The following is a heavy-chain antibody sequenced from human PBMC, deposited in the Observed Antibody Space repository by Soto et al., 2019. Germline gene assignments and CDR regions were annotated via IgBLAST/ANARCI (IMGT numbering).Heavy chain of an antibody. J-gene: IGHJ3*02. CDR2: ISAYNGNT. V-gene: IGHV1-18*01. Sequence: ASVKVSCKASGYTFTSYGISWVRQAPGQGLERMGWISAYNGNTNYAQKLQGRVTMTTDTSTSTAYMELRSLRSDDTAVYYCARGGFVSPKWELLWRANAFDIWGQGTMVTVSS. CDR3: ARGGFVSPKWELLWRANAFDI. D-gene: IGHD1-26*01. CDR1: GYTFTSYG.